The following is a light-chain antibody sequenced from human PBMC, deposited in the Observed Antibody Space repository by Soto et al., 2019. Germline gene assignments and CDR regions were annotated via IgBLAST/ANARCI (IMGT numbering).Light chain of an antibody. CDR1: ESISSW. V-gene: IGKV1-5*03. CDR2: KES. J-gene: IGKJ4*01. Sequence: DIQMTQSPSTLSASVGDRVTITCRASESISSWLAWYQQKPGKAPNLLIYKESSLESGVPSRFSGSGSRTEFTLSISSLQHDDFATYYCQQYNSYPLTFGVGTKVEIK. CDR3: QQYNSYPLT.